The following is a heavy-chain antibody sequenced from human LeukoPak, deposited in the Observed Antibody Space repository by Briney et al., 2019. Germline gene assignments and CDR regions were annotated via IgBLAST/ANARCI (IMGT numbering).Heavy chain of an antibody. D-gene: IGHD6-19*01. CDR2: MYPGDSDA. J-gene: IGHJ3*02. Sequence: GESLKISCKGSGYSFTSYWIAWVRQMPGKGLECMGIMYPGDSDARYSPSFLGQVTISVDKSSSTAYLQRSSLKASDSAMYYCARRIGVAGTEAFDIWGQGTMVTVSS. V-gene: IGHV5-51*01. CDR3: ARRIGVAGTEAFDI. CDR1: GYSFTSYW.